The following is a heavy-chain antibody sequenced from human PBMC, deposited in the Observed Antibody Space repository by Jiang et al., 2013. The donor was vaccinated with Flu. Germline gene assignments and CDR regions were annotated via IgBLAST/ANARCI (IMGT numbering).Heavy chain of an antibody. CDR3: ARRWRVEMTTDY. CDR2: INTGNGKT. J-gene: IGHJ4*02. D-gene: IGHD5-24*01. Sequence: SGAEVKKPGASVKVSCKASGYTFTNYAIHWVRQAPGQRLEWMGWINTGNGKTEYSQKFQGRVTITRDTSATTAYMELTSLRSEDSAVYYCARRWRVEMTTDYWGQGTLVTVSS. CDR1: GYTFTNYA. V-gene: IGHV1-3*04.